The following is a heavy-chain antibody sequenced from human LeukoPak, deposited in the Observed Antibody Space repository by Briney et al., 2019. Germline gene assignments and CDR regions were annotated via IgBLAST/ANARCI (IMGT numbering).Heavy chain of an antibody. J-gene: IGHJ3*02. CDR3: AREDSSSEAFDI. D-gene: IGHD6-6*01. CDR2: ISSSSSYI. Sequence: GGSLRLSCVASGFTVSSKYMSWVRQAPGKGLEWVSSISSSSSYIYYADSVKGRFTISRDNAKNSLYLQMNSLRAEDTAVYYCAREDSSSEAFDIWGQGTMVTVSS. V-gene: IGHV3-21*01. CDR1: GFTVSSKY.